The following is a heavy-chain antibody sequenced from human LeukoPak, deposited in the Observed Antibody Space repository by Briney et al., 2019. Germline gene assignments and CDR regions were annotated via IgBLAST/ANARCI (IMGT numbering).Heavy chain of an antibody. J-gene: IGHJ4*02. CDR3: ARVVNGWQYLNY. Sequence: GETLSLSCRRSGPTFRDNGIHWVRQPPGKGLECVSFIRGDTTGEYYAHSVKGRFVISRDDSKGSAYLQMNSLTTEDTAVYYCARVVNGWQYLNYWGQGTLVTVSS. CDR1: GPTFRDNG. CDR2: IRGDTTGE. V-gene: IGHV3-30*02. D-gene: IGHD2/OR15-2a*01.